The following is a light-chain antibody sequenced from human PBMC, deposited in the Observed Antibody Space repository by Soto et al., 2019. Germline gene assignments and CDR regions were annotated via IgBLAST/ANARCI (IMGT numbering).Light chain of an antibody. CDR2: ENN. J-gene: IGLJ2*01. V-gene: IGLV6-57*04. Sequence: NFLLTQPHSGSESPGKTVTISCTRSSGSIASNSVQWFQQRPGSAPTTVIYENNQRPSGVPDRFSGSTDGSSNSASLTISGLQTEDEADYYCQSYDSSTVVFGGGTKLTVL. CDR3: QSYDSSTVV. CDR1: SGSIASNS.